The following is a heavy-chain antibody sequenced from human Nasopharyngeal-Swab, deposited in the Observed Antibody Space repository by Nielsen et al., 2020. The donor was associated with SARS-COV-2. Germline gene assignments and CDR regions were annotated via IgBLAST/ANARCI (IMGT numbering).Heavy chain of an antibody. D-gene: IGHD4-11*01. Sequence: SETLSLTCAVSGYSISSGYYWGWIRQPPGKGLEWIGSIYHSGSTHYNPSLKSRVTISVDTSKNQFSLKLSSVTAADTAVYYCARRTRYSNYAYYYMDVWGKGTTVTVSS. V-gene: IGHV4-38-2*01. J-gene: IGHJ6*03. CDR3: ARRTRYSNYAYYYMDV. CDR1: GYSISSGYY. CDR2: IYHSGST.